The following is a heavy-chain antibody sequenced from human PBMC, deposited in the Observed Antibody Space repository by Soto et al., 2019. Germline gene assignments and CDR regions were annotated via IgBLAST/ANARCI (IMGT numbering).Heavy chain of an antibody. CDR3: ARDGGFGEIRVWWFDL. Sequence: QVQVVESGGGVVQPGGSLTLSCAASGFSISDYGMHWVRQAPGKGLEWVAVNWYDGRTKYYADSVRGRFTISRDNPKRILYLQMDNVRADDTAVFYCARDGGFGEIRVWWFDLWGRGTLVTVST. J-gene: IGHJ2*01. D-gene: IGHD3-16*01. V-gene: IGHV3-33*01. CDR2: NWYDGRTK. CDR1: GFSISDYG.